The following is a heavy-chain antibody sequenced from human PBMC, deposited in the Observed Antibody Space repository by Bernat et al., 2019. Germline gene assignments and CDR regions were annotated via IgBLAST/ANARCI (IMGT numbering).Heavy chain of an antibody. CDR2: ISYDGSNK. CDR3: ARDLGAHIAAEFDY. V-gene: IGHV3-30-3*01. J-gene: IGHJ4*02. Sequence: QVQLVESGGGVVQPGRSLRLSCAASGFTFSSYAMHWVRQAPGKGLEWVAVISYDGSNKYYADSVKGRFTISRDNSKNTLYLQMNSLRVEDTAVYYCARDLGAHIAAEFDYWGQGTLVTVSS. D-gene: IGHD6-13*01. CDR1: GFTFSSYA.